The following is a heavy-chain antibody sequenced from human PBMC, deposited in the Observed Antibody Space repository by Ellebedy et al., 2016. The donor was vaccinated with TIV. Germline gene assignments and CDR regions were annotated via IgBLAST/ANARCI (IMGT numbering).Heavy chain of an antibody. Sequence: PGGSLRLSCAASGLIFSNYGFHWVRQAPGKGLEWVAFIRFDATKKYYADSVMGRFTTSRDSSKSTLYLQMSSLRSEDSAVYYCAKVGEAGRGFDSWGQGTLVTVSS. CDR3: AKVGEAGRGFDS. J-gene: IGHJ4*02. CDR1: GLIFSNYG. CDR2: IRFDATKK. D-gene: IGHD1-26*01. V-gene: IGHV3-30*02.